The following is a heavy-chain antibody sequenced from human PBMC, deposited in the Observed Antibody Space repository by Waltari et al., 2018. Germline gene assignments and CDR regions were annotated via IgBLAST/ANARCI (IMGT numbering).Heavy chain of an antibody. CDR1: GFTFSSYE. CDR2: ISSSGSTI. Sequence: EVQLVESGGGLVQPGGSLRLSCAASGFTFSSYEMNWVRQAPGKGLEWVSYISSSGSTIYYADSVKGRFTISRDNAKNSLYLQMNSLRAEDTAVYYCASLGDGYSYGYYGYWGQGTLVTVSS. V-gene: IGHV3-48*03. CDR3: ASLGDGYSYGYYGY. D-gene: IGHD5-18*01. J-gene: IGHJ4*02.